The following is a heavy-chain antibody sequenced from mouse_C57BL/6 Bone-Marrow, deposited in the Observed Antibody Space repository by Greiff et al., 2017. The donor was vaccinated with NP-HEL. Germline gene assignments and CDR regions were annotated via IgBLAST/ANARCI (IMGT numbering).Heavy chain of an antibody. V-gene: IGHV5-17*01. J-gene: IGHJ3*01. D-gene: IGHD2-5*01. CDR2: ISSGSSTI. CDR3: ARPAYSTSWFAY. CDR1: GFTFSDYG. Sequence: EVKLMESGGGLVKPGGSLKLSCAASGFTFSDYGMHWVRQAPEKGLEWVAYISSGSSTIYYADTVKGRLTISRDNAKNTLFLQMTSLRSEDTAMYYCARPAYSTSWFAYWGQGTLVTVSA.